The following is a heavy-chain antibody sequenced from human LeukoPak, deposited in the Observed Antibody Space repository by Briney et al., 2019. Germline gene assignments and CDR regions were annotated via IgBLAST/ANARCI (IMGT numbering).Heavy chain of an antibody. V-gene: IGHV3-74*01. D-gene: IGHD5-24*01. Sequence: GGSLRLSCTASGFTFSSYWMHWVRQAPGKGLMWVSRINSDGSSITYADSVKGRFTISRDNSKNTLYLQMNSLRAEDTAVYYCAKEMATIRAFDFWGQGTMVTVSS. CDR1: GFTFSSYW. J-gene: IGHJ3*01. CDR2: INSDGSSI. CDR3: AKEMATIRAFDF.